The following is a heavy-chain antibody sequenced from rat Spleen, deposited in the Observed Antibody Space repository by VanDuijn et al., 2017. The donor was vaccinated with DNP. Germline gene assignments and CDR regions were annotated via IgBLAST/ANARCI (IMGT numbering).Heavy chain of an antibody. CDR1: GFNFTEYW. CDR3: ARGRRETHYARDA. J-gene: IGHJ4*01. D-gene: IGHD1-11*01. Sequence: EVKLVEYGGGLVQPGRSLKLSCVASGFNFTEYWMGWVRQAPGKGLEWIGEINKDSRTINYTPSVKDKCTSARDNAQNTLYRQRSKLGSEDTARDYWARGRRETHYARDAWRKGTSGT. CDR2: INKDSRTI. V-gene: IGHV4-2*01.